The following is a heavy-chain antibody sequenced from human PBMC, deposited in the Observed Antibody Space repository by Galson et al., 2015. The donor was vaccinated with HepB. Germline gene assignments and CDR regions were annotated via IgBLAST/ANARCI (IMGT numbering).Heavy chain of an antibody. CDR2: FSGYDGST. CDR3: SRDSLLELRLNNYFSSGMDV. CDR1: GYSFSNYG. V-gene: IGHV1-18*01. J-gene: IGHJ6*02. Sequence: SVKVSCKASGYSFSNYGLSWIRQAPGPGLEWLGWFSGYDGSTNYAQKFQGRVTMTADASTGTAYLELRNLRSDDTAVYYCSRDSLLELRLNNYFSSGMDVWGQGSAVTVSS. D-gene: IGHD1-7*01.